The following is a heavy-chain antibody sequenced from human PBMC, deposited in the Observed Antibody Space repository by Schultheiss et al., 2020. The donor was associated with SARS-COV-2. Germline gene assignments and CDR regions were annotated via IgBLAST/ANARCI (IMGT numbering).Heavy chain of an antibody. V-gene: IGHV4-38-2*01. J-gene: IGHJ3*02. D-gene: IGHD2-2*01. Sequence: SETLSLTCAVSGYSISIGYYWGYIRQSPGKGLEWIGYIYYSGSTYYNPSLKSRATLSVDTSKNQFSLKLSSVTAADTAVYYCARMPNAFDIWGQGTMVTVSS. CDR3: ARMPNAFDI. CDR1: GYSISIGYY. CDR2: IYYSGST.